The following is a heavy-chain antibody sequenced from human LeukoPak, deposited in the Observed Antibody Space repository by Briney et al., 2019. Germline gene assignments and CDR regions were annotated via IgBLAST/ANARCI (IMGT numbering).Heavy chain of an antibody. V-gene: IGHV1-18*01. CDR2: ISAYNDNT. Sequence: ASVKVSCKASGYTFTSYGISWVRQAPGQGLEWMGWISAYNDNTNYAQKHQGRVTMTTDTSTSTAYMELRSLRSDDTAVYYCARVGSAIFGVVNPVFNWFDPWGQGTLVTVSS. CDR1: GYTFTSYG. D-gene: IGHD3-3*01. J-gene: IGHJ5*02. CDR3: ARVGSAIFGVVNPVFNWFDP.